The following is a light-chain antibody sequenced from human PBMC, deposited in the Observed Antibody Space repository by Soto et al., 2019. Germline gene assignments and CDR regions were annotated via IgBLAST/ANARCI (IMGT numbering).Light chain of an antibody. J-gene: IGKJ1*01. CDR3: QQYISSPLT. CDR2: GAS. V-gene: IGKV3-20*01. Sequence: VLTQSPGTLSLSPGERATLSCRASQSVSNNYLAWYQQKPGQAPRLVIYGASNRATGIPDRFSASGSGTDFTLTISRLEPEDFAVYYCQQYISSPLTFGQGPKVDIK. CDR1: QSVSNNY.